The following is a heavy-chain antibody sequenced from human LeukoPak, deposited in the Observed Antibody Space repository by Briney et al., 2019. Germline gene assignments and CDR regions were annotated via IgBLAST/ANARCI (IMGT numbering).Heavy chain of an antibody. J-gene: IGHJ4*02. D-gene: IGHD6-19*01. CDR1: GFTFISYW. CDR3: GRRSGWYGIYPH. CDR2: INSDGTST. Sequence: GRSLRLSCAASGFTFISYWMHWVRQAPGKGRGWVSRINSDGTSTSYADSVKGRSTISRDNDKNTLYLQMNSLRAEDTAVYYCGRRSGWYGIYPHWGQGTLVTVSS. V-gene: IGHV3-74*01.